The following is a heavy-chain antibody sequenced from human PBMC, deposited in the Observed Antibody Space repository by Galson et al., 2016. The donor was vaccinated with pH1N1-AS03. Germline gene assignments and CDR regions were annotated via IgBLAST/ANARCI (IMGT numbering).Heavy chain of an antibody. J-gene: IGHJ4*02. V-gene: IGHV3-7*01. CDR1: GFTFGAFW. CDR2: IKEDGNDQ. CDR3: ARTRGVLQSSGEMLSYFDY. Sequence: LRLSCAASGFTFGAFWMSWVRQAPGKGLEWVANIKEDGNDQHYVASVKGRFPISRDNAKKSLFLQMNSLTADDTAVYYCARTRGVLQSSGEMLSYFDYWGLGSLVTVSS. D-gene: IGHD3-10*01.